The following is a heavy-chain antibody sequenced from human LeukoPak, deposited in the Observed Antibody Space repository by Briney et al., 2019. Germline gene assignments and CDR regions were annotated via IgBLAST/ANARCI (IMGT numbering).Heavy chain of an antibody. D-gene: IGHD2-2*01. CDR3: ARDAVVVPAAMLLDY. V-gene: IGHV1-18*01. CDR2: ISAYNGNT. CDR1: GGTFSSYA. J-gene: IGHJ4*02. Sequence: ASVKVSCKASGGTFSSYAISWVRQAPGQGLEWMGWISAYNGNTNYAQKLQGRVTMTTDTSTSTAYMELRSLRSDDTAVYYCARDAVVVPAAMLLDYWGQGTLVTVSS.